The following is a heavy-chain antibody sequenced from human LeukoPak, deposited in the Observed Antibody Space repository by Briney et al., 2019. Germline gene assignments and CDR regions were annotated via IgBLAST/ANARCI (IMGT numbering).Heavy chain of an antibody. V-gene: IGHV1-46*01. CDR1: GYTFTSYY. J-gene: IGHJ6*02. Sequence: ASVKVSCKASGYTFTSYYMHWVRQAPGQGLEWMGIINPSGGSTSYAQKFQGRVTMTRDTSTSTVYMELSSLRSEDAAVYYCARDRYWAPVGYYYYGMDVWGQGTTVTVSS. CDR3: ARDRYWAPVGYYYYGMDV. D-gene: IGHD2-15*01. CDR2: INPSGGST.